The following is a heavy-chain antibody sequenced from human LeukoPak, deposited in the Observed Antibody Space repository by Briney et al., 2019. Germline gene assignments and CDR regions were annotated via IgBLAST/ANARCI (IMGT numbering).Heavy chain of an antibody. J-gene: IGHJ4*02. CDR1: GGTFSSYA. CDR2: IIPIFGTA. Sequence: SVKVSFKASGGTFSSYAISWVRQAPGQGLEWMGGIIPIFGTANYAQKFQGRVTITADKSTSTAYMELSSLRSEDTAVYYCARAAGGSGSYYKSRFENFDYWGQGTLVTVSS. V-gene: IGHV1-69*06. CDR3: ARAAGGSGSYYKSRFENFDY. D-gene: IGHD3-10*01.